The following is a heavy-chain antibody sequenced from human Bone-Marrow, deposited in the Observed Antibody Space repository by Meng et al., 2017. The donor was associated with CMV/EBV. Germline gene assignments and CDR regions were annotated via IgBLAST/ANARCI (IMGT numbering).Heavy chain of an antibody. CDR2: ISPNSGGT. CDR3: ARVFRGYYGMDV. CDR1: GYTFTDYY. Sequence: ASVKVSCKASGYTFTDYYMHWVRQAPGQGLEWMGWISPNSGGTNYAQKFECRVTMTRDTSISTTYMELSRLRSDDTAVYYCARVFRGYYGMDVWGQGTTVTVSS. J-gene: IGHJ6*02. D-gene: IGHD1-14*01. V-gene: IGHV1-2*02.